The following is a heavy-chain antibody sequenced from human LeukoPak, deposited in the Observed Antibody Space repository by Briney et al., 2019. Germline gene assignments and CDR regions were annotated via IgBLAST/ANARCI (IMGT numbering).Heavy chain of an antibody. CDR3: ATSRDYYDSSGYYLDFDY. J-gene: IGHJ4*02. D-gene: IGHD3-22*01. Sequence: ASVKVSCKASGYTFTSYYMHWVRQAPGQGLEWMGIINPSGGSTSYAQKFQGRVTMTRDTSTSTVYMELSSLRSEDTAVYYCATSRDYYDSSGYYLDFDYWGQGTLVTVSS. CDR2: INPSGGST. CDR1: GYTFTSYY. V-gene: IGHV1-46*01.